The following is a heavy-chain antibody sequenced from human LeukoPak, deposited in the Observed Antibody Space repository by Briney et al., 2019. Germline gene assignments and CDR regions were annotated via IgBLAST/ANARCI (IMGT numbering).Heavy chain of an antibody. V-gene: IGHV3-53*01. D-gene: IGHD6-19*01. J-gene: IGHJ6*02. CDR3: ARELLSSGWYCGMDV. CDR1: GFTVSSNY. CDR2: IYSGGST. Sequence: GGSLRLACAASGFTVSSNYMSCVRQAPGKGLEWVSLIYSGGSTYYADSVKGRFTISRDNSKNTLYLQMNSLRAEDTAVYYCARELLSSGWYCGMDVWGQGTTVTVSS.